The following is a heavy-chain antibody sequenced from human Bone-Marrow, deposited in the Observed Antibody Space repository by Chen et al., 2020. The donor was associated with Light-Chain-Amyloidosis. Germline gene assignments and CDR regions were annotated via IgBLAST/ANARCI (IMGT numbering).Heavy chain of an antibody. Sequence: EVHLEQSGPEVKKPGESLKISCKGSGYTFPNYWIGWVRQMPGKGLEWMWVIYPDDSDARYRPPFEGQVPISADKSITTAYLQWRSLKVSATAMYYCARRGDGDNFDYWGQGTLVTLSS. D-gene: IGHD3-10*01. CDR2: IYPDDSDA. CDR3: ARRGDGDNFDY. V-gene: IGHV5-51*01. J-gene: IGHJ4*02. CDR1: GYTFPNYW.